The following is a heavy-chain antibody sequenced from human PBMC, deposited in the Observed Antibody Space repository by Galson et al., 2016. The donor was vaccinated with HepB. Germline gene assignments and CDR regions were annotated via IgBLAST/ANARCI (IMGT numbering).Heavy chain of an antibody. D-gene: IGHD6-6*01. J-gene: IGHJ5*02. CDR2: INSDGRIT. V-gene: IGHV3-74*01. CDR3: ARVTTRPGWFDR. CDR1: GFTFSNYW. Sequence: LRLSCAASGFTFSNYWMHWVRQVPGKGLVWVSRINSDGRITNYADSVKGRFTISRDNAKNTLYLQMNSLRAEDTAVYYCARVTTRPGWFDRWGQGTLVTVSS.